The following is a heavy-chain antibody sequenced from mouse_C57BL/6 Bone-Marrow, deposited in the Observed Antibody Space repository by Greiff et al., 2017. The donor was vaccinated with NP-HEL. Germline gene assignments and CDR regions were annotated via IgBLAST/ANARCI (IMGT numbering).Heavy chain of an antibody. CDR2: IDPSDSYT. Sequence: QVQLQQPGAELVMPGASVKLSCKASGYTFTSYWMHWVKQRPGQGLEWIGEIDPSDSYTNYNQKFKGKSTLTVDKSSSTDYMQLSSLTSEDSAVYYCARSVYYYGSPFDYWGQGTTLTVSS. J-gene: IGHJ2*01. D-gene: IGHD1-1*01. CDR1: GYTFTSYW. CDR3: ARSVYYYGSPFDY. V-gene: IGHV1-69*01.